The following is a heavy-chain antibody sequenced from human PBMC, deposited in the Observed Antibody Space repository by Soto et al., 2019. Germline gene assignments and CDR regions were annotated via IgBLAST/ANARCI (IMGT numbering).Heavy chain of an antibody. CDR3: TIYTRSWTHH. V-gene: IGHV1-3*01. CDR2: INAGNGNT. Sequence: AAVKVSCTASGSTFTSYAMHWVRQAPGQRLEWMGWINAGNGNTKYSQKFQGRVTITRDTSASTAYMELNSLRIEDTAVYFCTIYTRSWTHHWGQGTLVTVSS. J-gene: IGHJ5*02. CDR1: GSTFTSYA. D-gene: IGHD1-26*01.